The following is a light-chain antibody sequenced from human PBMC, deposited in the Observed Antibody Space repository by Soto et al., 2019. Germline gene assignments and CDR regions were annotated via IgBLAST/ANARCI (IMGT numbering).Light chain of an antibody. CDR2: GAS. CDR1: QSVSSSS. Sequence: EIVLTQSPGTLSLSPGERATLSCRASQSVSSSSLAWYQQKPGQAPRLLIYGASSRATGIPDRFSRSGSGTDFTLTISRLEPEDFAVYYCQQYGSSPRTFGQGSKVEIK. J-gene: IGKJ1*01. CDR3: QQYGSSPRT. V-gene: IGKV3-20*01.